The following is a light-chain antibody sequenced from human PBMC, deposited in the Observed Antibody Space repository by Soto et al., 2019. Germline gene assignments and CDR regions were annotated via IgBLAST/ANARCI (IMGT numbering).Light chain of an antibody. J-gene: IGKJ4*01. CDR3: QQYYNTPLT. Sequence: EIVMTQSPDSLAVSLGERATINCKSSQSVLYSPSNKDYLAWYQQKPGQPPKLLFYWASTRESGVPDRFSGSGSGTDFNFTISSLQAEDVAMYYCQQYYNTPLTFGGGTKVEIK. CDR2: WAS. V-gene: IGKV4-1*01. CDR1: QSVLYSPSNKDY.